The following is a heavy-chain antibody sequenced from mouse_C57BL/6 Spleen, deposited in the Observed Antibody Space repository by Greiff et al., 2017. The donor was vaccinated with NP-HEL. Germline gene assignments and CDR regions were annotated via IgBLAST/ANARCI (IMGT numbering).Heavy chain of an antibody. D-gene: IGHD1-1*01. CDR3: ARGNYGSSYGGYFDV. J-gene: IGHJ1*03. V-gene: IGHV1-69*01. CDR1: GYTFTSYW. CDR2: IDPSDSYT. Sequence: QQSCKASGYTFTSYWMHWVKQRPGQGLEWIGEIDPSDSYTNYNQKFKGKSTLTVDKSSSTAYMQLSSLTSEDSAVYYCARGNYGSSYGGYFDVWGTGTTVTVSS.